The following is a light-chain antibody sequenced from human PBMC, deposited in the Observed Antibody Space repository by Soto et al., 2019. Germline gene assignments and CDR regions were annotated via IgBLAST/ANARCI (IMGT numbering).Light chain of an antibody. J-gene: IGKJ4*01. Sequence: EIVMTQSPATLPVSPGERATLSCRASQSVSSNLAWYQQKPGQAPRFLIYGASTRATGIPARFSGSGSGTEFTLTITSMQSPAFAVYYCQQYDNWPLTFGGGTKVDI. CDR3: QQYDNWPLT. V-gene: IGKV3-15*01. CDR1: QSVSSN. CDR2: GAS.